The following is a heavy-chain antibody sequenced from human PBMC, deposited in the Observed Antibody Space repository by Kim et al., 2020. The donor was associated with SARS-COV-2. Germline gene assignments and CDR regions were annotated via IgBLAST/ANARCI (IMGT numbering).Heavy chain of an antibody. CDR2: ISPNTGDT. D-gene: IGHD6-25*01. V-gene: IGHV1-2*02. CDR1: GYSFTSYY. CDR3: ARGGSLTYIAGFNPSGDS. J-gene: IGHJ4*02. Sequence: ASVKVSCKTSGYSFTSYYVHWVRQAPGQGLEWMGWISPNTGDTSFAQKFQDRVTMTRDLSITTVYMDLRRLTPDDTATYYCARGGSLTYIAGFNPSGDSWGQGTLVTVSS.